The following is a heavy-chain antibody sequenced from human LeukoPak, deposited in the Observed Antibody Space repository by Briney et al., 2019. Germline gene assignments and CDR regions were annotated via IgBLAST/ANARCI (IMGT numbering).Heavy chain of an antibody. CDR1: GFTFSSYG. CDR2: IRYDGSNK. V-gene: IGHV3-30*02. J-gene: IGHJ4*02. CDR3: ATPPRVSTQGDY. D-gene: IGHD6-13*01. Sequence: GGSLRLSCAASGFTFSSYGMYWVRQAPGKGLEWVAFIRYDGSNKYYADSVKGRFTISRDNSKNTLYLQMNSLRAEDTAVYYCATPPRVSTQGDYWGQGTLVTVSS.